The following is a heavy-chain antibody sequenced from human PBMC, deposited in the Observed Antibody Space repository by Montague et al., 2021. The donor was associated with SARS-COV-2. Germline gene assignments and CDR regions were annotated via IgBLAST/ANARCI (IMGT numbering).Heavy chain of an antibody. J-gene: IGHJ6*03. Sequence: SETLFLTCAVSGGSFSGNYWSWVRQPPGEGLQWIGEINQSGDINYNPSLKSRVTISVDTSRNQFSLKLTSVTAADTAVYFCARGQQGVNMVLVVIGFYYYMDVWGKGTTVTVSS. V-gene: IGHV4-34*01. CDR2: INQSGDI. CDR1: GGSFSGNY. D-gene: IGHD2-8*02. CDR3: ARGQQGVNMVLVVIGFYYYMDV.